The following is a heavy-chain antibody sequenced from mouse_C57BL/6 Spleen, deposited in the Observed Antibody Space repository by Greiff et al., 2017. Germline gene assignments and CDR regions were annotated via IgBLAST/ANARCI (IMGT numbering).Heavy chain of an antibody. D-gene: IGHD1-1*01. CDR3: AREPFITTVVEAMDY. CDR2: INPNNGGT. J-gene: IGHJ4*01. Sequence: EVQLQQSGPELVKPGASVKISCKASGYTFTDYYMNWVKQSHGKSLEWIGDINPNNGGTSYNQKFKGKATLTVDKSSSTAYMELRSLTSEDSAVYYCAREPFITTVVEAMDYWGQGTSVTVSS. V-gene: IGHV1-26*01. CDR1: GYTFTDYY.